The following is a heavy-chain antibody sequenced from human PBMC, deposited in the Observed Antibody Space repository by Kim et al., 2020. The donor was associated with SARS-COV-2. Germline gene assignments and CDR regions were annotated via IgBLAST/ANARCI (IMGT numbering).Heavy chain of an antibody. D-gene: IGHD6-6*01. Sequence: GGSLRLSCAASGFTFSSYEMNWVRQAPGKGLEWVSYISSSGSTIYYADSVKGRFTISRDNAKNSLYLQMNSLRAEDTAVYYCARSLPAARRSVPFDYWGQGTLVTVSS. V-gene: IGHV3-48*03. CDR3: ARSLPAARRSVPFDY. CDR2: ISSSGSTI. J-gene: IGHJ4*02. CDR1: GFTFSSYE.